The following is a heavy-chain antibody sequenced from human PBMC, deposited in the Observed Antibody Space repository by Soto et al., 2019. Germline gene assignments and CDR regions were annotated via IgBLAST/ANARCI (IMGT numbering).Heavy chain of an antibody. J-gene: IGHJ4*02. CDR1: GFTFSSYA. V-gene: IGHV3-23*01. CDR3: AKGGASLALSFISDTITRPVTWLDY. D-gene: IGHD3-16*02. CDR2: ISGSGGST. Sequence: PGGSLRLSCAASGFTFSSYAMSWVRQAPGKGLEWVSAISGSGGSTYYADSVKGRFTISRDNSKNTLYLQTNSLRAEDTAVYYCAKGGASLALSFISDTITRPVTWLDYWGQGTLVTVSS.